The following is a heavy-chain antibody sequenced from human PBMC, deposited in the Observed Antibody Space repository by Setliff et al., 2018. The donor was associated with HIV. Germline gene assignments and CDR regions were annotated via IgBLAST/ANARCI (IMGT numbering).Heavy chain of an antibody. V-gene: IGHV4-38-2*01. Sequence: PSETLSLTCDVSGFSMSNFYYWGWIRQPPGKGLEWIGSVYHRGETHYKPSLKGRVTISIDPSKSQISLNVTSVTAADTAVYYCTRRDVSPLWFGQFDYWGQGILVTVSS. D-gene: IGHD3-10*01. CDR2: VYHRGET. CDR3: TRRDVSPLWFGQFDY. CDR1: GFSMSNFYY. J-gene: IGHJ4*02.